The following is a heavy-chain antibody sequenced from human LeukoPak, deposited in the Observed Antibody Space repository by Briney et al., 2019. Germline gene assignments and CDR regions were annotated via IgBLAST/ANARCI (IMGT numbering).Heavy chain of an antibody. CDR1: GYSFSSYW. J-gene: IGHJ6*03. CDR3: VRLGSGDPGYYYSYMDV. D-gene: IGHD2-21*02. V-gene: IGHV5-51*01. Sequence: GESLKISCKGSGYSFSSYWIGWVRQMPGKGLEWMGIIYPSDSDTKYSPSFEGQVTISVDTSISVAYLQWRSLKASDSAVFYCVRLGSGDPGYYYSYMDVWGRGTTVTVSS. CDR2: IYPSDSDT.